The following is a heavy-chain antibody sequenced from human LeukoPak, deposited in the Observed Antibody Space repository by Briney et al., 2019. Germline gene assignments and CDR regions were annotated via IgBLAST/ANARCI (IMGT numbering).Heavy chain of an antibody. V-gene: IGHV3-7*01. J-gene: IGHJ4*02. CDR1: GFTFSYYW. CDR3: ARDPTDHYQFDY. Sequence: PGGSLRLSCAASGFTFSYYWMGWVRQAPGKGLEWVANIKQDGSEKYYVDSVKGRFTISRDNAKNSLYLQMNSLRAEDTAVYYCARDPTDHYQFDYWGQGTLVTVSS. D-gene: IGHD2-2*01. CDR2: IKQDGSEK.